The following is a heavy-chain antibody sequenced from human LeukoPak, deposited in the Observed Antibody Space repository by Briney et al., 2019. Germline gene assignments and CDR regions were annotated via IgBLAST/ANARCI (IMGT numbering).Heavy chain of an antibody. V-gene: IGHV1-18*01. D-gene: IGHD4-11*01. Sequence: ASVKVSCKASGYTFSKYSINWVRQAPGQGLEWMGWISGYNGKTNYAQKLQDRVTMTTDTSTSTAYMELRSLRSEDTAVYYCARAHKSKGQIDYWGQGTLVTVSS. J-gene: IGHJ4*02. CDR3: ARAHKSKGQIDY. CDR2: ISGYNGKT. CDR1: GYTFSKYS.